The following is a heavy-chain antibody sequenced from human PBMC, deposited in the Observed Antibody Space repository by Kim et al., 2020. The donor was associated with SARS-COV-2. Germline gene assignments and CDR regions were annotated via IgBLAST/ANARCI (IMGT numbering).Heavy chain of an antibody. CDR1: GFTFSDYY. D-gene: IGHD2-8*01. V-gene: IGHV3-11*01. CDR3: ARRSASVLMVYAIPYFDY. Sequence: GGSLRLSCAXSGFTFSDYYMSWIRQAPGKGLEWVSYISSSGSTIYYADSVKGRFTISRDNAKNSLYLQMNSLRAEDTAVYYCARRSASVLMVYAIPYFDYGAQETVVTVST. J-gene: IGHJ4*02. CDR2: ISSSGSTI.